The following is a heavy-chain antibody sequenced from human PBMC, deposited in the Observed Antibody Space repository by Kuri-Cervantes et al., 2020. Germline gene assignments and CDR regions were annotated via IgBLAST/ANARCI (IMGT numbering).Heavy chain of an antibody. CDR1: GFTFSSYW. J-gene: IGHJ4*02. CDR3: AREGLEHGAWFGELFGIDY. CDR2: IKQDGSEE. D-gene: IGHD3-10*01. V-gene: IGHV3-7*01. Sequence: GGSLRLSCAASGFTFSSYWMSWVRQAPGKGLEWVANIKQDGSEEYYVDSVKGRFTISRDNAKNSLYLQMNSLRAEDTAVYYCAREGLEHGAWFGELFGIDYWGQGTLVTVSS.